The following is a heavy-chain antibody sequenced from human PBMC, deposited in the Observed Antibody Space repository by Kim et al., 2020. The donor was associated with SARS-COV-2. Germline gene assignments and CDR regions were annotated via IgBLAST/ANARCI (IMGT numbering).Heavy chain of an antibody. CDR2: IYYSGST. V-gene: IGHV4-39*01. CDR3: ARHFSGWHIVVVPAAYDY. D-gene: IGHD2-2*01. Sequence: SETLSLTCTVSGGSISSSSYYWGWIRQPPGKGLEWIGSIYYSGSTYYNPSLKSRVTISVDTSKNQFSLKLSSVTAADMAVYYCARHFSGWHIVVVPAAYDYWGQGTLVTVSS. CDR1: GGSISSSSYY. J-gene: IGHJ4*02.